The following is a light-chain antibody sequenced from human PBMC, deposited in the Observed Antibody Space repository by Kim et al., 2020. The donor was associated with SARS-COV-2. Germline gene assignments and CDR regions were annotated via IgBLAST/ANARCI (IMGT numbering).Light chain of an antibody. J-gene: IGKJ4*01. CDR3: QQYYSYPLT. CDR2: AAS. V-gene: IGKV1-8*01. Sequence: STGDRVTSTCRTSQGISSYLAWYQQKPGKAPKLLIYAASTLQSGVPSRFSGSGSGTDFTLTISCLQSEDFATYYCQQYYSYPLTFGGGTKLEI. CDR1: QGISSY.